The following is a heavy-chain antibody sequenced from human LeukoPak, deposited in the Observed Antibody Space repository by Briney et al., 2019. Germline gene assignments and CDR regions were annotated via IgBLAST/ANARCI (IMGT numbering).Heavy chain of an antibody. CDR3: ARYSPRVYYGMDV. CDR2: IYYSGST. V-gene: IGHV4-59*01. CDR1: GGSISSYY. Sequence: SETLSLTCTVSGGSISSYYWSWIRQPPGKGLEWIGYIYYSGSTNYNPSLKSRVTISVDTSKNQFSLKLSFVTAADTAVYYCARYSPRVYYGMDVWGQGTTVTVSS. J-gene: IGHJ6*02. D-gene: IGHD1-26*01.